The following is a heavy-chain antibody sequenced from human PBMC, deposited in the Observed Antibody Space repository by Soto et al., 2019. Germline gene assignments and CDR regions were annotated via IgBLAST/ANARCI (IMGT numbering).Heavy chain of an antibody. Sequence: EVQLLESGGGLVRPGGSLRLSCAASGFTFTSYAMTWVRQAPGKGLEWVSGISGTGGSTYYADSVKGRFTISRDNSKNSLYLHVNSLRAEDTAVYYCARGSAYSDYDLEYWGQGTLVTVSS. J-gene: IGHJ4*02. V-gene: IGHV3-23*01. CDR3: ARGSAYSDYDLEY. CDR1: GFTFTSYA. CDR2: ISGTGGST. D-gene: IGHD4-17*01.